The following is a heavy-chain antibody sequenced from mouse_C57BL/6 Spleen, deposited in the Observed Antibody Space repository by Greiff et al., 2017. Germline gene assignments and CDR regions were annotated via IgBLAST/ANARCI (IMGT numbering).Heavy chain of an antibody. CDR3: ARQYYGNYEYYFDY. V-gene: IGHV5-6*01. Sequence: EVKLMESGGDLVKPGGSLKLSCAASGFTFSSYGMSWVRQTPDKRLEWVATISSGGSYTYYPDSAKGRFTISRDNAKNTLYLQMSSLKSEDTAMYYCARQYYGNYEYYFDYWGQGTTLTVSS. D-gene: IGHD2-1*01. J-gene: IGHJ2*01. CDR2: ISSGGSYT. CDR1: GFTFSSYG.